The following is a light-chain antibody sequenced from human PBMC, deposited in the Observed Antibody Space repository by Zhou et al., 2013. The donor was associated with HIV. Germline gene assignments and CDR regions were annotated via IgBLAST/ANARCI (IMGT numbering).Light chain of an antibody. CDR3: QQRSSWPIT. J-gene: IGKJ5*01. CDR2: HAS. Sequence: EIVLTQSPGTLSLSPGERATLSCRASQSVSSSYLAWYQQKPGQAPRLLIYHASSRATGIPDRFSGSGSETDFTLTISRLEPEDFAVYYCQQRSSWPITFGQGTRLEIK. CDR1: QSVSSSY. V-gene: IGKV3D-20*02.